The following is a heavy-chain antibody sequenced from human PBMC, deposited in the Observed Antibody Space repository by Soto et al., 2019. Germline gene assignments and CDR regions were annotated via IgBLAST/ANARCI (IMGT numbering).Heavy chain of an antibody. Sequence: GGSLRLSCAASGFTFSSYGMHWVRQAPGKGLEWVAVIWYDGSNKYYADSVKGRFTISRDNSKNTLYLQMNSLRAEDTAVYYCAREPGIYYYYGMDVWGQGTTVTVSS. V-gene: IGHV3-33*01. CDR2: IWYDGSNK. CDR3: AREPGIYYYYGMDV. CDR1: GFTFSSYG. D-gene: IGHD6-13*01. J-gene: IGHJ6*02.